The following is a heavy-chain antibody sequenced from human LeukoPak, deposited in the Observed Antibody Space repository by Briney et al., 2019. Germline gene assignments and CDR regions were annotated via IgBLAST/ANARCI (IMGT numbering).Heavy chain of an antibody. V-gene: IGHV3-53*01. J-gene: IGHJ4*02. D-gene: IGHD2-21*02. Sequence: GGSLRLSCAASGFTVSSNFMSWVRQAPGKGLEWVSIVYSGGTTYYADSVKGRFIISRDNSTNTLFLQMNSLRVEDTAMYYCARGPRSSVVVTAFLDYWGQGALVTVSS. CDR1: GFTVSSNF. CDR3: ARGPRSSVVVTAFLDY. CDR2: VYSGGTT.